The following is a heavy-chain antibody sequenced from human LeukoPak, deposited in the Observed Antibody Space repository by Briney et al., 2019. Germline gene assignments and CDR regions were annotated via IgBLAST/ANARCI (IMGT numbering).Heavy chain of an antibody. V-gene: IGHV1-24*01. Sequence: ASVKVSCKVSGYTLTKLSVHWVRQAPGKGLEWMGGFDPEDGETIYAQKFQGRVTMTEDTSTDTAYMELSSLRSEDTAVYYCATAYSGSYWIDYWGQGTLVTVSS. D-gene: IGHD1-26*01. CDR3: ATAYSGSYWIDY. J-gene: IGHJ4*02. CDR2: FDPEDGET. CDR1: GYTLTKLS.